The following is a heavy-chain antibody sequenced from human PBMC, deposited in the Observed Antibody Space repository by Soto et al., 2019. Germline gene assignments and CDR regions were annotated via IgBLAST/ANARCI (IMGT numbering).Heavy chain of an antibody. Sequence: PSETLSLTCTVSGGSINSYYWSWIRQPPGKGLEWIGYIYYSGSTNYNPSLKSRVTISVDTSKNQFSLKLSSVTAADTAVYYCARDRVMLTFGGASEGWGIDSWGPGTLVTVSS. D-gene: IGHD3-16*01. CDR3: ARDRVMLTFGGASEGWGIDS. J-gene: IGHJ4*02. CDR1: GGSINSYY. V-gene: IGHV4-59*01. CDR2: IYYSGST.